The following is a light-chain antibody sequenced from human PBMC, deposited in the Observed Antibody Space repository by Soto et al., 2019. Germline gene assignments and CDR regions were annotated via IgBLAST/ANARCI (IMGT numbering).Light chain of an antibody. Sequence: EIVLTQSPGTLSLSPGERATLSCRASQSVSSTYLAWYQQKPGQAPRLLIYGASSRATGIPDRFSGSGSGKYFILTISRLEHEDFAMYYCQQYGSSWTFGQGTKVEIK. V-gene: IGKV3-20*01. CDR2: GAS. J-gene: IGKJ1*01. CDR3: QQYGSSWT. CDR1: QSVSSTY.